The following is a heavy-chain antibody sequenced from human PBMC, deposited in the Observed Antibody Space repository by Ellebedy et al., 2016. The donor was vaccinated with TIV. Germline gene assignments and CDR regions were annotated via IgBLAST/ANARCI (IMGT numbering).Heavy chain of an antibody. CDR3: AKDDYDTTGYYYAY. CDR2: ITWDGGNT. Sequence: GGSLRLSCTASGFTFGDSTMHWVRQPPGKGLEWVSLITWDGGNTDYADSVKGRFTISRDNRKNSLYLQMNNLRTEDTALYYCAKDDYDTTGYYYAYWGQGALVTVSS. D-gene: IGHD3-22*01. V-gene: IGHV3-43*01. J-gene: IGHJ4*02. CDR1: GFTFGDST.